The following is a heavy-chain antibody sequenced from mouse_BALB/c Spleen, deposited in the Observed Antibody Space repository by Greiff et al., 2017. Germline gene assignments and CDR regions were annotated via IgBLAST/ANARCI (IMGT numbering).Heavy chain of an antibody. CDR3: ARWGFITTGAYYFDY. D-gene: IGHD1-1*01. V-gene: IGHV1-31*01. J-gene: IGHJ2*01. CDR1: GYSFTGYY. Sequence: VQLQQSGPELVKPGASVKISCKASGYSFTGYYLHWVKQSHVKSLEWIGRINPYNGATSYNQNFKDKASLTVDKSSSTAYMELHSLTSEDSAVYYCARWGFITTGAYYFDYWGQGTTLTVSS. CDR2: INPYNGAT.